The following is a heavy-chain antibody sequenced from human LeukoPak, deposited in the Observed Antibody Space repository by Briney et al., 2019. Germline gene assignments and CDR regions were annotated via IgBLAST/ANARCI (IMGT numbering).Heavy chain of an antibody. CDR2: IGSSGSTV. V-gene: IGHV3-48*03. Sequence: GGSLRLSCAAPGFTFSAYEMNWVRQAPGKGLEWVSYIGSSGSTVYYADSLKGRFTISRDNAKNSFYMQMESLRDEDTAIYYCARDTLEYSNSPDALDIWGQGTMVTVSS. D-gene: IGHD4-23*01. CDR3: ARDTLEYSNSPDALDI. J-gene: IGHJ3*02. CDR1: GFTFSAYE.